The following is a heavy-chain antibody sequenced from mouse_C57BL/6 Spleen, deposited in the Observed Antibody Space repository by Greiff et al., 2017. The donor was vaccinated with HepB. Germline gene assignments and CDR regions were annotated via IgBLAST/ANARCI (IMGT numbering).Heavy chain of an antibody. J-gene: IGHJ4*01. V-gene: IGHV1-42*01. Sequence: VQLQQSGPELVKPGASVKISCKASGYSFTGYYMNWVKQSPEKSLEWIGEINPSTGGTTYNQKFKAKATLTVDKSSSTAYMQLKSLTSEDSAVYDCARRAYDYDYAMDYWGQGTSVTVSS. D-gene: IGHD2-4*01. CDR2: INPSTGGT. CDR3: ARRAYDYDYAMDY. CDR1: GYSFTGYY.